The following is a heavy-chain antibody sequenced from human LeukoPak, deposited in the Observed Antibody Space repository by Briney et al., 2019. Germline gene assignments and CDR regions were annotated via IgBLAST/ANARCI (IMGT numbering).Heavy chain of an antibody. CDR3: AKGCSSTSCYIDY. Sequence: PGGSLRLSCAASGFTFSSYAMSWVRHAPGKGLEWVSAISGSGGSTYYADSVKGRFTISRDNSKNTLYLQMNSLRAEDTAVYYCAKGCSSTSCYIDYWGQGTLVTVSS. V-gene: IGHV3-23*01. J-gene: IGHJ4*02. CDR2: ISGSGGST. CDR1: GFTFSSYA. D-gene: IGHD2-2*02.